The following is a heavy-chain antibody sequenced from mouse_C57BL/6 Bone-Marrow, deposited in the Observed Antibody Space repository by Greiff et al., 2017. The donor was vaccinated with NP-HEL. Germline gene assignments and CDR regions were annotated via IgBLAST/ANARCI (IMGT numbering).Heavy chain of an antibody. D-gene: IGHD2-2*01. CDR3: AIKESPLYYGYAVGADYCSMDV. J-gene: IGHJ4*01. V-gene: IGHV1-74*01. Sequence: QVQLLQPGAELVKPGASVKVSCKASGYTFTSYWMHWVKQRPGQGLEWIGRIHPSDSDTNYNQKFKGKATLTVDKSSSTAYMQLSSLTSEDSAVYYCAIKESPLYYGYAVGADYCSMDVWGKGTSVTVSS. CDR1: GYTFTSYW. CDR2: IHPSDSDT.